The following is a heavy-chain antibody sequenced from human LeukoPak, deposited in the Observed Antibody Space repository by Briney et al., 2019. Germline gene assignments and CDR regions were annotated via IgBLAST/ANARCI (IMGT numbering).Heavy chain of an antibody. J-gene: IGHJ4*02. V-gene: IGHV3-23*01. Sequence: GGTLRLSCAASGFTFSSYGRSWVRQAPGKGLEWVSAISGSGGSTYYADSVKGRFTISRDNSKNTLYLQMNSLRAEDTAVYYCAKGSGLLWFGESDYWGQGTLVTVSS. CDR3: AKGSGLLWFGESDY. CDR2: ISGSGGST. CDR1: GFTFSSYG. D-gene: IGHD3-10*01.